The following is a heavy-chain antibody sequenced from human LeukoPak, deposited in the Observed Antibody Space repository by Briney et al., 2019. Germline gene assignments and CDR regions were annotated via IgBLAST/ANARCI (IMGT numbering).Heavy chain of an antibody. Sequence: KSGESLKISCKGSEYSFATYWIGWVRQMPGQGLVWMGIIFPGDSDTRYSPSFQGQVTISADKSISTAYLQWSSMEGSDTGIYYCASEYCSGGNCYFDYWGQGTLVTVSS. D-gene: IGHD2-15*01. J-gene: IGHJ4*02. CDR1: EYSFATYW. CDR2: IFPGDSDT. V-gene: IGHV5-51*01. CDR3: ASEYCSGGNCYFDY.